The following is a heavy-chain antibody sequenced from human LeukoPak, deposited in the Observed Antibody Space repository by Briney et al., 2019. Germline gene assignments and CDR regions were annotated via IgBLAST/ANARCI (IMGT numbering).Heavy chain of an antibody. CDR3: ARLRRNSDRSDFFYYYDH. D-gene: IGHD3-22*01. V-gene: IGHV3-21*01. J-gene: IGHJ4*02. CDR1: GFTFSDYS. Sequence: GGSLRLSCAASGFTFSDYSMNWVRQAPGKGLEWVASVNNSSSYIYYADSMRGRFTISRDNAKNSLFLQMNSLRAEDTAVYYCARLRRNSDRSDFFYYYDHWGQGTLVTVSS. CDR2: VNNSSSYI.